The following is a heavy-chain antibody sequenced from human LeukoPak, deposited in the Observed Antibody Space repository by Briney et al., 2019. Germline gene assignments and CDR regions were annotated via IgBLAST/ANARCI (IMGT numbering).Heavy chain of an antibody. Sequence: SETLSLTCTVSGDSISSSGHYWGWSRQPPGKGLEWIGSVHYSGSTYYNPSLKSRATISVDTSKNQFSLNLSSVTAADTAVYYCARHVRWPWYFDLWGRGTLVSVSS. CDR1: GDSISSSGHY. CDR2: VHYSGST. J-gene: IGHJ2*01. V-gene: IGHV4-39*01. CDR3: ARHVRWPWYFDL. D-gene: IGHD2-15*01.